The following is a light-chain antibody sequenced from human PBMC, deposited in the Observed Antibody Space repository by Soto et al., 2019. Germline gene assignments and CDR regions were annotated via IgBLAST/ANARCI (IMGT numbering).Light chain of an antibody. CDR1: QGISSR. CDR3: QQDNSLPLT. CDR2: AAS. V-gene: IGKV1-12*01. Sequence: DIQMTQSPSSVSASVGDRVTITCRASQGISSRLAWYQQKPGKAPNLLIYAASNLQSGVPSRFSGSGSETDFTLTIGSLQPEDVETYYCQQDNSLPLTFGGGPKVEIK. J-gene: IGKJ4*01.